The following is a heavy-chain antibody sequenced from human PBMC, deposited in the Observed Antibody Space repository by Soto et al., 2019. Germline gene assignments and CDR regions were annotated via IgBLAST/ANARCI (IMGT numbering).Heavy chain of an antibody. CDR2: ISWNSGSI. D-gene: IGHD3-9*01. CDR3: AKGRYYDILTGYYPNNWFDP. CDR1: GFTFDDYA. J-gene: IGHJ5*02. Sequence: GGSLRLSCAASGFTFDDYAMHWVRQAPGKGLEWVSGISWNSGSIGYADSVKGRFTISRDNAKNSLYLQMNSLRAEDTALYYCAKGRYYDILTGYYPNNWFDPWGQGTLVTVSS. V-gene: IGHV3-9*01.